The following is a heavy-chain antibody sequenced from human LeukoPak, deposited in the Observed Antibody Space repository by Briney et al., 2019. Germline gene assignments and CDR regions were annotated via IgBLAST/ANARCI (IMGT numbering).Heavy chain of an antibody. D-gene: IGHD2-8*01. CDR1: GGSLSSSY. J-gene: IGHJ3*01. Sequence: SETLSLTCTVSGGSLSSSYWSWIRQPPGGGLEWIGYSYYTGNTSYSPALKSRVTISFATSKNQFSLNLRSVTATDTAVYYCARRVYNRGLYDLGAFDLWGQGTMVTVSS. V-gene: IGHV4-59*08. CDR3: ARRVYNRGLYDLGAFDL. CDR2: SYYTGNT.